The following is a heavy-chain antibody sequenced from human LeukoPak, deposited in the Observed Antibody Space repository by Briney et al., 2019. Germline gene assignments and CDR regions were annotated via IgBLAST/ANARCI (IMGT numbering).Heavy chain of an antibody. Sequence: GGSLRLSCAASGFTVSSNYMSWVRQAPGKGLEWVSVIYSGGSTYYADSVKGRFTISRDNSKNTLYLQINSLRAEDTAVYYCARDSAYSGGWRKFDYWGQGTLVTVSS. CDR3: ARDSAYSGGWRKFDY. V-gene: IGHV3-66*01. D-gene: IGHD6-19*01. CDR1: GFTVSSNY. CDR2: IYSGGST. J-gene: IGHJ4*02.